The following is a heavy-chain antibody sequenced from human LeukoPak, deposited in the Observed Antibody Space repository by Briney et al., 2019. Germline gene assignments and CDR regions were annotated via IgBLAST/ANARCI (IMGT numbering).Heavy chain of an antibody. D-gene: IGHD2-8*01. CDR1: GFTFTTYA. J-gene: IGHJ4*02. Sequence: PGGSLRLSCAASGFTFTTYAMHWVRQAPGKGLEWVAVISSDGRNEIYADSAKGRFTISRDNSKNTLFLQMNSLRTEDTAVYYCARDPMADFDYWGQGTLVTVSS. CDR2: ISSDGRNE. V-gene: IGHV3-30*04. CDR3: ARDPMADFDY.